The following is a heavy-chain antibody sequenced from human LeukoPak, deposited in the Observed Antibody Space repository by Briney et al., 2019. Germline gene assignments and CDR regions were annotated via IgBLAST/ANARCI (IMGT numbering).Heavy chain of an antibody. CDR3: TANWNGDY. Sequence: PGGSLRLSCADSEFTFSTSAMSWVRQAPGKGLEWVSTISANGTRAYYADSVRGRFTISRDTSKNTLYLQMNSLRTEDTAVYYCTANWNGDYWGQGTLVSVSS. D-gene: IGHD1-1*01. CDR1: EFTFSTSA. CDR2: ISANGTRA. J-gene: IGHJ4*02. V-gene: IGHV3-23*01.